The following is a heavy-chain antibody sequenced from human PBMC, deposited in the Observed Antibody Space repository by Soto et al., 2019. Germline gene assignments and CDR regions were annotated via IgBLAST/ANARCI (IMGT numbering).Heavy chain of an antibody. CDR3: VAVTTRLRGFDY. D-gene: IGHD4-17*01. J-gene: IGHJ4*02. CDR2: INHSGST. Sequence: SETLSLTCAVYGGSFSGYYWSWIRQPPGKGLEWIGEINHSGSTNYNPSLKSRVTISVDTSKNQFSLKLSSVTAADTAVYYCVAVTTRLRGFDYWGQGTLVTVSS. CDR1: GGSFSGYY. V-gene: IGHV4-34*01.